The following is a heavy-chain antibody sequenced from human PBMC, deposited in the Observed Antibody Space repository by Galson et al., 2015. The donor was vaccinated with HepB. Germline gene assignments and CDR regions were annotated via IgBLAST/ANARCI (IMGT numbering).Heavy chain of an antibody. V-gene: IGHV3-7*01. Sequence: SLRLSCAASGFSIGDYYMTWVRQAPGKGLKWVANINKDGSEKYYVDSVKGRFTISRDNAKRSLWLQMNSLRVEDTAVYYCVRDREVAGGGDWFDPWGQGTLVTVSS. D-gene: IGHD6-13*01. CDR1: GFSIGDYY. CDR3: VRDREVAGGGDWFDP. J-gene: IGHJ5*02. CDR2: INKDGSEK.